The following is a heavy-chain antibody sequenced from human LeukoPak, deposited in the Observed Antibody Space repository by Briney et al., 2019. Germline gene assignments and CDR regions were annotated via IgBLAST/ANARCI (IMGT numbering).Heavy chain of an antibody. CDR2: ISGSGGGT. J-gene: IGHJ4*02. D-gene: IGHD3-3*01. Sequence: PGRSLRLSCAASGFTFSSYAMSWVRQAPGKGLEWVSAISGSGGGTYCADSVKGRFTISRDNSKNTLYLQMNSLRAEDTAVYYCAKGYHYDFWSGYNYWGQGTLVTVSS. V-gene: IGHV3-23*01. CDR3: AKGYHYDFWSGYNY. CDR1: GFTFSSYA.